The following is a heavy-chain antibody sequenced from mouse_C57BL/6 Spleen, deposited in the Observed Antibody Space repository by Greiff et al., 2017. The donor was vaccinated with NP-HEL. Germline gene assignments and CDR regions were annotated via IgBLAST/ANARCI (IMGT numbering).Heavy chain of an antibody. CDR2: IYPGDGDT. D-gene: IGHD1-1*01. Sequence: LVESGAELVKPGASVKISCKASGYAFSSYWMNWVKQRPGKGLEWIGQIYPGDGDTNYNGKFKGKATLTADKSSSTAYMQLSSLTSEDSAVYFCARSPPTVVGAMDYWGQGTSVTVSS. CDR3: ARSPPTVVGAMDY. J-gene: IGHJ4*01. V-gene: IGHV1-80*01. CDR1: GYAFSSYW.